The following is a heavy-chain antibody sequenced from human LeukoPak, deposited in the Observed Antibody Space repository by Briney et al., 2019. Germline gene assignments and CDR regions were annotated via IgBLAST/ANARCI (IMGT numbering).Heavy chain of an antibody. Sequence: GESLRISCKGSGYRFTSYWISWVRQMPGKGLEWMGRIDPSDSYTNYSPSFQGHVTISADKSISTAYLQWSSLKASDTAMYYCAIAAAGYYYYGMDVWGKGTTVTVSS. V-gene: IGHV5-10-1*01. CDR3: AIAAAGYYYYGMDV. D-gene: IGHD6-13*01. J-gene: IGHJ6*04. CDR2: IDPSDSYT. CDR1: GYRFTSYW.